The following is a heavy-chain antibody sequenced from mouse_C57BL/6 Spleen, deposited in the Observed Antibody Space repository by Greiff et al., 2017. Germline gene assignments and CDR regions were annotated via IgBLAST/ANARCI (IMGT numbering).Heavy chain of an antibody. CDR2: IDPSDSYT. D-gene: IGHD3-2*02. V-gene: IGHV1-50*01. Sequence: QVQLQQPGAELVKPGASVKLSCKASGYTFTSYWMQWVKQRPGQGLEWIGEIDPSDSYTNYNQKFKGKATLTVDTSSSTAYMQLSSLTSEDSAVYYCARGGQLKNYWGQGTTLTVSS. J-gene: IGHJ2*01. CDR3: ARGGQLKNY. CDR1: GYTFTSYW.